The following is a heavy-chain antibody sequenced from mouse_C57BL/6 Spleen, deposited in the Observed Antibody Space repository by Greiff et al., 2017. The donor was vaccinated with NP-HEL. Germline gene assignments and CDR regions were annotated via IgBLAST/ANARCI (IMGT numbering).Heavy chain of an antibody. J-gene: IGHJ3*01. D-gene: IGHD2-4*01. CDR3: ARSDDYDRAWFAY. CDR2: INPNNGGT. V-gene: IGHV1-26*01. Sequence: VQLQQSGPELVKPGASVKISCKASGYTFTDYYMNWVKQSHGKSLEWIGDINPNNGGTSYNQKFKGKATLTVDKSSSTAYMELRSLTSEDSAVYYCARSDDYDRAWFAYWGQGTLVTVSA. CDR1: GYTFTDYY.